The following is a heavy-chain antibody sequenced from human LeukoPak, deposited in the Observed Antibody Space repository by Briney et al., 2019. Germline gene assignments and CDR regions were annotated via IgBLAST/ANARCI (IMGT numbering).Heavy chain of an antibody. CDR3: ARGDPHADL. Sequence: GRSLRLSCAASGFTFSSYGMHWVRQAPGKGLEWIADITISGQTKNYADSVKGRFTISRDNAMSSLYLQMNSLRVEDTGVFYCARGDPHADLWGQGTLVTVSS. V-gene: IGHV3-48*03. CDR1: GFTFSSYG. J-gene: IGHJ5*02. CDR2: ITISGQTK.